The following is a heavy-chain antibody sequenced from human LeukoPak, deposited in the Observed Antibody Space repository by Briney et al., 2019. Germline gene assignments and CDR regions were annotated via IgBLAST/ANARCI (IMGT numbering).Heavy chain of an antibody. CDR3: ARDAPYDFWSGYYYYFDY. D-gene: IGHD3-3*01. V-gene: IGHV1-2*02. Sequence: ASVKASCKASGYTFTGYYMHWVRQAPGQGLEWMGWINPNSGGTNYAQKFQGRVTMTRDTSISTAYMELSRLRSDDTAVYYCARDAPYDFWSGYYYYFDYWGQGTLVTVSS. CDR1: GYTFTGYY. J-gene: IGHJ4*02. CDR2: INPNSGGT.